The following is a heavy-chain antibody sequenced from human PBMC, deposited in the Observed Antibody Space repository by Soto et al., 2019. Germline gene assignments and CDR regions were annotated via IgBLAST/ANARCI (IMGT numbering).Heavy chain of an antibody. D-gene: IGHD2-21*01. V-gene: IGHV4-39*02. CDR3: ARRRKDCFDT. J-gene: IGHJ5*02. CDR2: IHYSGSI. CDR1: GGSVNTGPYY. Sequence: QLQLQESGPGLVESSETLSLSCTVSGGSVNTGPYYWGWIRQPPGKGLEWIGSIHYSGSIFYNPPLRSRVTISLDTSNNHLSLTLSSVTAADTAVYYCARRRKDCFDTWGQGTLVNVSS.